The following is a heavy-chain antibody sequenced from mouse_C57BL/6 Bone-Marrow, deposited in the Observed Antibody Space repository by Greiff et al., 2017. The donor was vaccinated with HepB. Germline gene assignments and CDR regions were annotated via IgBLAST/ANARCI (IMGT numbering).Heavy chain of an antibody. Sequence: QVQLQQSDAELVKPGASVKISCKVSGYTFTDHTIHWMKQRPEQGLEWIGYIYPRDGSTKYNEKFKGKATLTADKSSSTAYMQLNSLTSEDSAVYFCARRIITTVVVRKLDYAMDYWGQGTSVTVSS. CDR2: IYPRDGST. CDR1: GYTFTDHT. V-gene: IGHV1-78*01. D-gene: IGHD1-1*01. CDR3: ARRIITTVVVRKLDYAMDY. J-gene: IGHJ4*01.